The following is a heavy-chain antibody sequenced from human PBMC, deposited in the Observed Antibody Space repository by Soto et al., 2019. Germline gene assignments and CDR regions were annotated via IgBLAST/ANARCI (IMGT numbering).Heavy chain of an antibody. CDR2: IFYLGSS. V-gene: IGHV4-39*07. CDR3: PLPSLSLRKHIWFDL. J-gene: IGHJ5*02. Sequence: SETLSLTCTVSGDSIISSDFYWGWVRQPPGKGLEWIGSIFYLGSSYYNPSLKSRVTRSVDTSKNQFSMRLRAVTAADRALYFCPLPSLSLRKHIWFDLWGQGIMVPVSS. CDR1: GDSIISSDFY. D-gene: IGHD2-15*01.